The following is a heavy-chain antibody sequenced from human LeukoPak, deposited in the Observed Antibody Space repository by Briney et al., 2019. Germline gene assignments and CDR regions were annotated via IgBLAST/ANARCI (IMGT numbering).Heavy chain of an antibody. CDR1: GYSFTSYW. CDR2: IYPGDSDT. D-gene: IGHD2/OR15-2a*01. CDR3: ARDHLTHNTGDY. J-gene: IGHJ4*02. V-gene: IGHV5-51*01. Sequence: GESPKISCKGSGYSFTSYWIGWVRQMPGKGLEWMGIIYPGDSDTRYSPSFQGQVTISADKSISTAYLQWSSLRAEDTAVYYCARDHLTHNTGDYWGQGTLVTVSS.